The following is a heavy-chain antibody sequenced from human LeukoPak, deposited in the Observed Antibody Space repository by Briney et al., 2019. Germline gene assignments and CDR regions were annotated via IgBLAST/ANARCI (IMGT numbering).Heavy chain of an antibody. CDR3: ARLIIYRAFDP. D-gene: IGHD3-10*01. Sequence: PGGSLRLSCAASGFTFSNYGMSWVRQAPGKGLEWVSGISDTGGTTHYADSVKGRFTISRDNAKNSLYLQMNSLRAEDTAVYYCARLIIYRAFDPWGQGTLVTVSS. CDR1: GFTFSNYG. CDR2: ISDTGGTT. V-gene: IGHV3-23*01. J-gene: IGHJ5*02.